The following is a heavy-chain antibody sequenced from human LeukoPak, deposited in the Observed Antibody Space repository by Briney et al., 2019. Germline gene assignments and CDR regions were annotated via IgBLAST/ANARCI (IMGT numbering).Heavy chain of an antibody. J-gene: IGHJ4*02. CDR1: GGSISSSSYY. D-gene: IGHD6-19*01. CDR2: IYYSGST. V-gene: IGHV4-39*07. CDR3: ARDGVAVAAYYFDY. Sequence: PSETLSLTCTVSGGSISSSSYYWGWIRQPPGKGLEWIGSIYYSGSTYYNPSLKSRVTISVDTSKNQFSLKLSSVTAADTAVYYCARDGVAVAAYYFDYWGQGTLVTVSS.